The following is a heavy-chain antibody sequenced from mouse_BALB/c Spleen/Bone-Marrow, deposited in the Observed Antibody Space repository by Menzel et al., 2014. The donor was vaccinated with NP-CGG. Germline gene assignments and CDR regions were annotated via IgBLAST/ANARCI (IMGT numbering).Heavy chain of an antibody. J-gene: IGHJ4*01. D-gene: IGHD1-1*01. CDR3: ARKLRFCAMDY. CDR1: GFSLTTYG. Sequence: VQLVESGPGLVQPSQSLSITCTVSGFSLTTYGVHWVRQSPGKGLEWLGAIWSGGNTDYNAAFISRLSISKDNSKSQVFFEMNSLQAYDTAIYYCARKLRFCAMDYWGQGTSVTVSS. V-gene: IGHV2-2*01. CDR2: IWSGGNT.